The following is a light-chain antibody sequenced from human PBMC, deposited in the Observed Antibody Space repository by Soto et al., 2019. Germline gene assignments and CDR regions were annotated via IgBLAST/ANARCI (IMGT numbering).Light chain of an antibody. CDR2: DAS. CDR1: QSVSSY. CDR3: QQRSNWPPT. Sequence: VLTQAPATLSLSPGERATLSCRASQSVSSYLAWYQQKPGQAPRLLIYDASNRATGIPARFSGSGSGTDFTLTISSLEPEDFAVYYCQQRSNWPPTFGQGTRLEIK. V-gene: IGKV3-11*01. J-gene: IGKJ5*01.